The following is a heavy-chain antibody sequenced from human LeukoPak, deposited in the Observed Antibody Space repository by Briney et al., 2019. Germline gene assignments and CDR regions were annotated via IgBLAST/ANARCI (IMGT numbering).Heavy chain of an antibody. V-gene: IGHV3-7*03. CDR2: IKQDGSET. J-gene: IGHJ4*02. Sequence: GGSLRLSCAASGFTFSSYWMSWVRQAPGKGLEWVANIKQDGSETYYVDSVKGRFTISRDNAKNSLYLQMNSLRAEDTAVDYCARATMVRAKTGLFDYWGQGTLVTVSS. CDR1: GFTFSSYW. D-gene: IGHD4/OR15-4a*01. CDR3: ARATMVRAKTGLFDY.